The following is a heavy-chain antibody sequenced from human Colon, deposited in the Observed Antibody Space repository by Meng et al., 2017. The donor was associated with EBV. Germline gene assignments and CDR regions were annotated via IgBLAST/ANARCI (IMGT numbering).Heavy chain of an antibody. J-gene: IGHJ5*02. CDR2: IYHGGTT. D-gene: IGHD2-21*02. CDR1: GDSISSGDYS. CDR3: ARGPYCGGDCYWFDP. Sequence: LQESDSGLVQPSPSLSPPCAVSGDSISSGDYSWSWIRQPPGQGLEWIGYIYHGGTTYNTSLKSRVTISVDNSKNQFSLRLTSVTAADTAVYYCARGPYCGGDCYWFDPWGQGTLVTVSS. V-gene: IGHV4-30-2*01.